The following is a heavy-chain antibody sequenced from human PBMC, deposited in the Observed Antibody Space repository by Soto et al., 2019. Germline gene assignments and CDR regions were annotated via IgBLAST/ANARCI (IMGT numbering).Heavy chain of an antibody. CDR2: IYHSGST. CDR3: ARASYPYYFDY. V-gene: IGHV4-30-2*01. CDR1: GGSISSGGYS. J-gene: IGHJ4*02. Sequence: SETLSLTCAVSGGSISSGGYSWSWIRQPPGKGLEWIGYIYHSGSTYYNPSLKSRVTISVDRSKNQFSLKLSSVTAADTAVYYCARASYPYYFDYWGQGTLVTVSS.